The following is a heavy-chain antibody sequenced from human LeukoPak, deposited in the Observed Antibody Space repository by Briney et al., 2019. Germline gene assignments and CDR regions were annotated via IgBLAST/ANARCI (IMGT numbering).Heavy chain of an antibody. J-gene: IGHJ4*02. D-gene: IGHD3-16*01. CDR2: IKPDGSEK. CDR3: STGARGQVVGESY. Sequence: PGGSLRLSCTASGFTLSNFWMGWVRQTPGKGLECVANIKPDGSEKYYVASVKGRFTISKDNAKNSLFLQMNSLSAEDTATYYCSTGARGQVVGESYWGQGTPVTVTS. V-gene: IGHV3-7*03. CDR1: GFTLSNFW.